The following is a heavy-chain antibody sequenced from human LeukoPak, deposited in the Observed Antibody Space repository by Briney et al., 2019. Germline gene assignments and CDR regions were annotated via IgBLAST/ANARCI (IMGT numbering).Heavy chain of an antibody. Sequence: ASVKVSCKASGYTLTSYYMHWVRQAPGQGLEWMGIINPSGGSTSYAQKFQGRATMTRDTSTSTVYMELSSLRSEDTAVYYCARDRVAGTRAFDIWGQGTMVTVSS. J-gene: IGHJ3*02. D-gene: IGHD6-19*01. CDR1: GYTLTSYY. V-gene: IGHV1-46*01. CDR3: ARDRVAGTRAFDI. CDR2: INPSGGST.